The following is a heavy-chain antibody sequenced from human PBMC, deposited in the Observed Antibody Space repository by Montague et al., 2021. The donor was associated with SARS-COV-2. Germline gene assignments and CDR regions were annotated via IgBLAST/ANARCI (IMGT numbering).Heavy chain of an antibody. CDR3: ARLRDGVVPSPILGIGPYFTYYCMDV. D-gene: IGHD2-2*02. J-gene: IGHJ6*03. CDR2: INHGGST. V-gene: IGHV4-34*01. CDR1: GGSFSGYY. Sequence: SETLSLTCAVHGGSFSGYYWNWIRQRPGKGLEWIGEINHGGSTNYNPSLKNRLTISTDTSKNQFSLKLTSVAATDTAVYYCARLRDGVVPSPILGIGPYFTYYCMDVWAKGTPVTVS.